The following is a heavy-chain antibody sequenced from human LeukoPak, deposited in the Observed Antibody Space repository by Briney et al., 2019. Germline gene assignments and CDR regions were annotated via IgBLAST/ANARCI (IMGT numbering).Heavy chain of an antibody. D-gene: IGHD4-23*01. CDR1: GGSISSGGYS. V-gene: IGHV4-30-2*01. CDR2: IYHSGST. CDR3: ARGSSGNSAAFDI. Sequence: SETLSLTCAVSGGSISSGGYSWSWIRQPPGKGLEWIGYIYHSGSTYYNPSLKSRATISVDRSKNQFSLKLSSVTAADTAVYYCARGSSGNSAAFDIWGQGTMVTVSS. J-gene: IGHJ3*02.